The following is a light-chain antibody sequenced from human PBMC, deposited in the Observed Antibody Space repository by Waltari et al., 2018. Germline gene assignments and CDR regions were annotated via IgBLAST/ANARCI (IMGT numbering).Light chain of an antibody. CDR3: QSYDSSLSASV. CDR2: ANS. V-gene: IGLV1-40*01. CDR1: DSNIGAAYD. J-gene: IGLJ3*02. Sequence: SVLTQPPSVSGAPGPRITISCIGSDSNIGAAYDVHRYPQLPGTAPKLPMYANSYRPSGVPDRFSGSKSGTSASLAITGLQADDEAHYYCQSYDSSLSASVFGGGTKVTVL.